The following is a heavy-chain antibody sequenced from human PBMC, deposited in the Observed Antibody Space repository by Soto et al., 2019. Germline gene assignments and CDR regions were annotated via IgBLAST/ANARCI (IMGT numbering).Heavy chain of an antibody. J-gene: IGHJ6*02. V-gene: IGHV1-8*01. Sequence: QVQLVQSGAEVKKPGASVKVSCKASGYTFTSYDINWVRQATGQGLEWMGWMNPNSGNTVYAQKFQGRVTMTRNTSLSTAYMQLSSLRSEDTAVYYWARDQTNYGMDVWGQGTTVTVSS. CDR3: ARDQTNYGMDV. CDR2: MNPNSGNT. CDR1: GYTFTSYD.